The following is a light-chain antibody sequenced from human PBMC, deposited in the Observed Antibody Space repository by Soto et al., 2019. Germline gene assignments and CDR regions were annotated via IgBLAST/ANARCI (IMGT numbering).Light chain of an antibody. CDR2: DAS. CDR1: QSVSSY. V-gene: IGKV3-11*01. J-gene: IGKJ2*01. CDR3: QLLSNWPPVYT. Sequence: EIVLTQSPATLSLSTGERATLSCRASQSVSSYLAWYQQKPGQAPRLLIDDASNRATGIPARFSGSGSGTDITFTISSLEPEDFAVYYWQLLSNWPPVYTFGQGTKLEIK.